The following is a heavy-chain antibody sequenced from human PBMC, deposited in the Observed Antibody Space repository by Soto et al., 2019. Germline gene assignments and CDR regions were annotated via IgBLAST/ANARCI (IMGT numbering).Heavy chain of an antibody. V-gene: IGHV3-23*01. D-gene: IGHD3-3*01. CDR3: AKTPYDFWSSGQYLFDH. CDR1: GFTFGSHA. CDR2: ISGSGGTT. Sequence: GGSLRLSCTVSGFTFGSHAMSWVRQAPGKGLECVSGISGSGGTTFYADSVKGRFTISRDNSKKTLYLQMNSLRAEDTAVYYCAKTPYDFWSSGQYLFDHWGQGTLVTVPQ. J-gene: IGHJ4*02.